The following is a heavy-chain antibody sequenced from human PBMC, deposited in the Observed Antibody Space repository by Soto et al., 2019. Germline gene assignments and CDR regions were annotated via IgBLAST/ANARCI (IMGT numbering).Heavy chain of an antibody. V-gene: IGHV4-39*01. CDR2: IYYSWRT. Sequence: SETLSLTCTVTADSISSRRYYCGWIRQPPWKGLEWIGSIYYSWRTYNNPSLRSLVAMCIDTSKDQFSLKLKSVTAAVTVRCFCARQRTSVVTQAYFDVWGPGSKVTVSS. J-gene: IGHJ6*02. CDR3: ARQRTSVVTQAYFDV. CDR1: ADSISSRRYY. D-gene: IGHD2-21*02.